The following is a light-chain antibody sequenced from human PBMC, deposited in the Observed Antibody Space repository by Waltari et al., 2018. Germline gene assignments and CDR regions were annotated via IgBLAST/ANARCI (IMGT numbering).Light chain of an antibody. CDR3: QQRSNWLWT. CDR1: QSVSTY. Sequence: EIVLTQSPATLSLSPGERAPLSCRASQSVSTYLAWYQQRPGQAPRLLIYDASNRATGIPARFSGSGSGTDFTLTISSLEPEDFAVYYCQQRSNWLWTFGQGTKVEIK. CDR2: DAS. J-gene: IGKJ1*01. V-gene: IGKV3-11*01.